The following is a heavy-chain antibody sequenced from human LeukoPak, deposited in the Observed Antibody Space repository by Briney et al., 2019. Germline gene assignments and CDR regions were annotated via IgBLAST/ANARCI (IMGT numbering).Heavy chain of an antibody. CDR1: GYTFTSYD. V-gene: IGHV1-8*01. Sequence: ASVKVSCKASGYTFTSYDINWVRQATGQGLEWMGWMNPNSGNTGYAQKFQSRVTMTRNTSISTAYMELSSLRSEDTAVYYCARGRTRSYGNSEDYWGQGTLVTVSS. CDR2: MNPNSGNT. J-gene: IGHJ4*02. CDR3: ARGRTRSYGNSEDY. D-gene: IGHD4-23*01.